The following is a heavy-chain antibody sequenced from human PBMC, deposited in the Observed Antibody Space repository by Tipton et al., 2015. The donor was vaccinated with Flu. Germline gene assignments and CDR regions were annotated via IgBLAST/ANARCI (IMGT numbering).Heavy chain of an antibody. V-gene: IGHV6-1*01. CDR3: ARGWWFGELGVDV. J-gene: IGHJ6*04. Sequence: VKPSQTLSLTCAISGDSISGNRVAWNWIRQSPSRGLEWLGRTYYKSRWYNDYAESVKSRISINPDTSMNQISLQLNSVTPEDTAVYYCARGWWFGELGVDVWGKGTTVTVSS. CDR1: GDSISGNRVA. CDR2: TYYKSRWYN. D-gene: IGHD3-10*01.